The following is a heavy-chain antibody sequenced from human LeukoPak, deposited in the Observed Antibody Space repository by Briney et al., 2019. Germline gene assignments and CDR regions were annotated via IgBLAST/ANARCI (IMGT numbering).Heavy chain of an antibody. Sequence: SETLSLTCTVSGGSVSSGSYYWSWIRQPPGKGLEWIGYIYYSGSTNYNPSLKSRVTISVDTSKNQFSLKLSSVTAADTAVYYCARAPSVLRFLAWFYYYMDVWGKGTTVTVSS. D-gene: IGHD3-3*01. V-gene: IGHV4-61*01. CDR1: GGSVSSGSYY. J-gene: IGHJ6*03. CDR3: ARAPSVLRFLAWFYYYMDV. CDR2: IYYSGST.